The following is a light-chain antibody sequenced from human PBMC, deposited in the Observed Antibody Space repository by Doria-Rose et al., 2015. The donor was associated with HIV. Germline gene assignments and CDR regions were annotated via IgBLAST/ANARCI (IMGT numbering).Light chain of an antibody. J-gene: IGKJ1*01. CDR1: QSFSSTY. Sequence: LTQSLGTLSLSPGERATLSCRASQSFSSTYLAWYQRKPGQAPSLLIYDGSTRATGIPDRFSASGSGTDFTLTINRLESEDFALYYCHQYGTSWTFGQGTKVEI. CDR2: DGS. CDR3: HQYGTSWT. V-gene: IGKV3-20*01.